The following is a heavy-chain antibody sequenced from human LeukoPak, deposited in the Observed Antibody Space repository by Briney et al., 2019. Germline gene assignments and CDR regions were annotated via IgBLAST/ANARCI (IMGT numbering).Heavy chain of an antibody. V-gene: IGHV3-23*01. CDR1: GFTLSNYA. CDR3: AKDVGTTSDYFDY. Sequence: GGSLRLSCAASGFTLSNYAMSWVRQAPGKGLEWVSTMTTNTGTYYADSVKGRFSIYRETSKYTLYLQMNSLRGDDTAVYYCAKDVGTTSDYFDYWGQGTLVTVSS. CDR2: MTTNTGT. J-gene: IGHJ4*02. D-gene: IGHD1-26*01.